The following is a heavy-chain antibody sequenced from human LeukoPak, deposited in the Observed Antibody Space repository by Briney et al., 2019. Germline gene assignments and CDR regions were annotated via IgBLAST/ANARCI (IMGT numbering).Heavy chain of an antibody. CDR2: INPNSGGT. CDR3: VRDAAPREFRAPFDP. V-gene: IGHV1-2*02. CDR1: GYTFTGYY. J-gene: IGHJ5*02. D-gene: IGHD2-15*01. Sequence: ASVKVSCKASGYTFTGYYMHWVRQAPGQGLEWMGWINPNSGGTNYAQKFQGRVTMTRDTSSSTAYMELSRLRSDDTAVYYCVRDAAPREFRAPFDPWGQGTLVTVSS.